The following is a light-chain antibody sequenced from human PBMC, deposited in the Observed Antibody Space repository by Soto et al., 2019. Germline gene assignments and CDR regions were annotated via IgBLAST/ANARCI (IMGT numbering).Light chain of an antibody. CDR3: HQYGSSPLT. V-gene: IGKV3-15*01. Sequence: EIVMTQSPATLSVSPLERATLSFMASQSVSSNLAWYQQKPGQAPRLLIYGASTRATGIPARFSGSGSGTEFTLTIARLEPEDIAVYYCHQYGSSPLTFGGGTKVDIK. CDR2: GAS. CDR1: QSVSSN. J-gene: IGKJ4*01.